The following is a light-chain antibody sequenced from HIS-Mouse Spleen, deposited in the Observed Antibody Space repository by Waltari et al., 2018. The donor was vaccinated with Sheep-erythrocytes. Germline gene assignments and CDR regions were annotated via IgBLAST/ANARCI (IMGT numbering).Light chain of an antibody. CDR3: CSYAGSYNHV. Sequence: QSALTQPRSVSGSPGQSVTISCTGTSSDVGGYNYVSWYQQHPGKAPKPMIYDVSKRPSGVPYRFSGSKSGNTASLTISGLQAEDEADYYCCSYAGSYNHVFATGTKVTVL. CDR1: SSDVGGYNY. J-gene: IGLJ1*01. CDR2: DVS. V-gene: IGLV2-11*01.